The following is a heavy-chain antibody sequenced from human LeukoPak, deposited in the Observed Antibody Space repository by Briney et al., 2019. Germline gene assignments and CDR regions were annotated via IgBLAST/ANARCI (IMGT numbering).Heavy chain of an antibody. CDR1: GGTFSRYP. CDR3: AKDAAIHDSGAYYYLW. CDR2: ITPMFGTA. V-gene: IGHV1-69*01. J-gene: IGHJ4*02. Sequence: GASVKVSCKASGGTFSRYPISWVRQAPGQGREWMGGITPMFGTANYAQKFQGRVTITADESTRTAYMELKSLKFEDTAVYYCAKDAAIHDSGAYYYLWWGQGALVTGSS. D-gene: IGHD3-22*01.